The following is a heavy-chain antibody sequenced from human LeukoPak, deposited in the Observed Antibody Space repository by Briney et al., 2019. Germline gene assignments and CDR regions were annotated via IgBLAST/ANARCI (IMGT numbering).Heavy chain of an antibody. CDR2: ISYTEST. CDR1: GGSDTSTSYY. Sequence: PSETLSLTCAVSGGSDTSTSYYWGWVRQPLGKGLEWIASISYTESTYYTPSLKSRVTISVDTSKNQFSLRLSSVTAADTAVYYCARLPTDLLAFDYWGRGTLVTVSP. CDR3: ARLPTDLLAFDY. D-gene: IGHD2-8*02. J-gene: IGHJ4*02. V-gene: IGHV4-39*01.